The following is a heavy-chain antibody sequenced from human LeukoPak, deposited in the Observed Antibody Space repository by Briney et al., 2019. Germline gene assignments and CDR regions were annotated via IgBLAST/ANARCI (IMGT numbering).Heavy chain of an antibody. CDR3: ARGQLRAYYYYYYYMDV. D-gene: IGHD6-6*01. J-gene: IGHJ6*03. V-gene: IGHV4-34*01. CDR2: INHSGGT. Sequence: PSETLSLTCAVYGGSFSGYYWSWIRQPPGKGLEWIGEINHSGGTNYNPSLKSRVTISVDTSKNQFSLKLSSVTAADTAVYYCARGQLRAYYYYYYYMDVWGKGTTVTVSS. CDR1: GGSFSGYY.